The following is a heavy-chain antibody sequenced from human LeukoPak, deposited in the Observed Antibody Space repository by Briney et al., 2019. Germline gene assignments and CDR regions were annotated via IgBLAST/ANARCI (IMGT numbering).Heavy chain of an antibody. Sequence: GASVKVSCKASGYTFTSHDIDWGRQATGQGLEWMGWMNPNSGNTGYAQKSQGRVTMTRNTSISTAYMELSSLRSEDTAVYYCARGYYDILPGPYFYYYYMDVWGKGTTVTVSS. CDR3: ARGYYDILPGPYFYYYYMDV. CDR1: GYTFTSHD. CDR2: MNPNSGNT. J-gene: IGHJ6*03. D-gene: IGHD3-9*01. V-gene: IGHV1-8*01.